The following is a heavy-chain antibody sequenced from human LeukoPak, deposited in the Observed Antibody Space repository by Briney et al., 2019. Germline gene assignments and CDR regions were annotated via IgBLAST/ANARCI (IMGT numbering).Heavy chain of an antibody. CDR3: ATLRSITIFPAADDAFDI. CDR1: GYTLTELS. V-gene: IGHV1-24*01. CDR2: FDPEDGET. D-gene: IGHD3-3*01. Sequence: ASVKVSCKVSGYTLTELSMHWVRQAPGKGLEWMGGFDPEDGETIYAQKFQGRVTMTEDTSTDTAYMELSSLRSEDTAVYYCATLRSITIFPAADDAFDIWGQGTMVTVSS. J-gene: IGHJ3*02.